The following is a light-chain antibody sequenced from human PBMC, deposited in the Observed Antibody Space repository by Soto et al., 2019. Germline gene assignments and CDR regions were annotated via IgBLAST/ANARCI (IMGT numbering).Light chain of an antibody. Sequence: AIQMTQSPSSLSAYVGGRVTITCRASQDISDDVGWYQQTPGKAPKLLISGASRLQSGVPSRFSGSGSGAAFTLSISCRRPEYSATYYCRQSHKYPRTFGQGTKVEI. CDR1: QDISDD. CDR3: RQSHKYPRT. V-gene: IGKV1-6*01. J-gene: IGKJ1*01. CDR2: GAS.